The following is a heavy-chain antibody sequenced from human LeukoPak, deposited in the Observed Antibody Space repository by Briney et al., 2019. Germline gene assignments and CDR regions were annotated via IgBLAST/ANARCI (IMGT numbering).Heavy chain of an antibody. J-gene: IGHJ3*02. CDR1: GYTLTELS. CDR3: ATDLSGYQLLLRPDAFDI. V-gene: IGHV1-24*01. Sequence: GASVKVSCKVSGYTLTELSMHWVRQAPGKGLEWMGGFDPEDGETIYAQKFQGRVTMTEDTSTDTAYMELSSLRSEDTAVYYCATDLSGYQLLLRPDAFDIWGQGTMVTVSS. D-gene: IGHD2-2*01. CDR2: FDPEDGET.